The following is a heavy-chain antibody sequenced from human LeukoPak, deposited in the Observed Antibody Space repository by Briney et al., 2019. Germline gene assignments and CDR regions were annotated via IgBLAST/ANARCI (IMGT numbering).Heavy chain of an antibody. CDR1: GGSISSGGYY. D-gene: IGHD4-17*01. Sequence: SQTLSLTCTVSGGSISSGGYYWSWIRQHPGKGLEWIGYIYYSGSTYYNPSLKSRVTISVDTSKNQFSLKLSSVTAADTAVHYCARDGGNGDMGIRYFDYWGQGTLVTVSS. V-gene: IGHV4-31*03. CDR2: IYYSGST. CDR3: ARDGGNGDMGIRYFDY. J-gene: IGHJ4*02.